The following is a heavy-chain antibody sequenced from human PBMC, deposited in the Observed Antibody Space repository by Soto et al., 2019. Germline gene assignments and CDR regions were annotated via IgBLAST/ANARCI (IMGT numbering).Heavy chain of an antibody. J-gene: IGHJ4*02. CDR3: ARGGIAVAGADYFDY. CDR1: GGSISSYY. CDR2: IYYSGST. D-gene: IGHD6-19*01. V-gene: IGHV4-59*08. Sequence: QVQLQESGPGLVKPSETLSLTCTVSGGSISSYYWSWIRQPPGKGLEWIGYIYYSGSTNYNPSLKSRVTISVDTSKTQFSLKLSSVTAADTAVYYCARGGIAVAGADYFDYWGQGTLVTVSS.